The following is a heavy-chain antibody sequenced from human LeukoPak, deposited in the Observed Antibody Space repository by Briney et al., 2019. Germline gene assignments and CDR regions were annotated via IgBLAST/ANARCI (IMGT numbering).Heavy chain of an antibody. CDR2: IKSRADGGTT. CDR1: FSTFNKAW. CDR3: STHPTSGF. J-gene: IGHJ4*02. V-gene: IGHV3-15*07. D-gene: IGHD2-15*01. Sequence: GGSLRLSCAASFSTFNKAWMNWVRQAPGKGLEWVGRIKSRADGGTTDYTTPVKDRFTISRDDSENTAFLQMNSLKAEDTAIYYCSTHPTSGFWGQGTLVTVSS.